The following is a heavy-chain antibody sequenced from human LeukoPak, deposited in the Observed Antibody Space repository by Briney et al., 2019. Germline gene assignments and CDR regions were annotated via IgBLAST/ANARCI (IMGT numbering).Heavy chain of an antibody. CDR1: GGSISNYH. J-gene: IGHJ5*02. CDR2: IYYSGST. V-gene: IGHV4-59*01. CDR3: ARAHSSGWPHMFDP. D-gene: IGHD6-19*01. Sequence: SETLSLTCTVTGGSISNYHWSWIRQPPGKGLEWIGYIYYSGSTNYNPSLKSRVTISIDTSKNQFSLKVSSVTAADTAVYYCARAHSSGWPHMFDPWGQGTLVTVPS.